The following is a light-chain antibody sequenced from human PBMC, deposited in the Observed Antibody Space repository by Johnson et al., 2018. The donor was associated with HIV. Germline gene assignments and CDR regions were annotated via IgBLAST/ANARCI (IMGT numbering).Light chain of an antibody. CDR1: TSNIGSNT. V-gene: IGLV1-44*01. CDR2: RNH. CDR3: AAWDDSLNGSYV. Sequence: QPVLTQPPSASETPGQRVTISCSGSTSNIGSNTVSWYQQLPGTAPKLLIYRNHQRPSGVPDRISGSKSGTSASLAISGLQAEDEADYYCAAWDDSLNGSYVFGTGTKVTVL. J-gene: IGLJ1*01.